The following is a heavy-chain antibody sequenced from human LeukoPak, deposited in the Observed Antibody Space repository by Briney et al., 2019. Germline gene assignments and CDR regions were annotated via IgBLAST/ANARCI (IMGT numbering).Heavy chain of an antibody. V-gene: IGHV2-5*02. CDR3: AHSEVVPASGLLFDY. D-gene: IGHD2-2*01. J-gene: IGHJ4*02. Sequence: SGPTLVKPTQTLTLTCTFSGFSLSTSGVGVGWIRQPPGKALEWLALIYWDDDKRYSPSPKSRLTVTKDTSKNQVVLTMTNMDPVDTATYYCAHSEVVPASGLLFDYWGQGTLVTVSS. CDR1: GFSLSTSGVG. CDR2: IYWDDDK.